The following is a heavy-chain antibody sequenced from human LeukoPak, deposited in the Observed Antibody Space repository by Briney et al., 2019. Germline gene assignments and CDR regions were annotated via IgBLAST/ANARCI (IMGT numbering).Heavy chain of an antibody. CDR3: ARRLRFDWFRGFDY. CDR2: IKQDGSEK. CDR1: GFTFSSYW. Sequence: GGSLRLSCAASGFTFSSYWMSWVRQAPGKGLEWVANIKQDGSEKYYVDSVKGRFTISRDNAKNSLYLQMNSLRAEDTAVYYCARRLRFDWFRGFDYWGQGTLVTVSS. V-gene: IGHV3-7*01. D-gene: IGHD3-9*01. J-gene: IGHJ4*02.